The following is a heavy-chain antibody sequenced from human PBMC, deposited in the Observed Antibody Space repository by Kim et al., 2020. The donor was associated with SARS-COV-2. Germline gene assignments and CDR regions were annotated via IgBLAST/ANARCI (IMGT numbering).Heavy chain of an antibody. Sequence: GGSLRLSCAASGFTFSSYWMSWVRQAPGKGLEWVANIKQDGSEKYYVDSVKGRFTISRDNAKNSLYLQMNSLRDEDTAVYYCARDTYSNYDDDYYYYGMDVWGQGPSVTVPS. CDR3: ARDTYSNYDDDYYYYGMDV. D-gene: IGHD4-4*01. V-gene: IGHV3-7*01. CDR1: GFTFSSYW. CDR2: IKQDGSEK. J-gene: IGHJ6*02.